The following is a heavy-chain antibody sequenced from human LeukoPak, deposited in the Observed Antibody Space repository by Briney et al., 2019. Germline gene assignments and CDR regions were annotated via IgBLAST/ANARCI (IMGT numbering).Heavy chain of an antibody. Sequence: TGGSLRLSCAASGFTFINSAMSWVRQAPGKGLEWVSAISGSGGSTYSADSVKGRFTISRDNSKNTLYLQMNSLRAEDTAVYYCATVGYSSWYTFDYWGQGTLVTVSS. D-gene: IGHD6-13*01. CDR2: ISGSGGST. CDR3: ATVGYSSWYTFDY. J-gene: IGHJ4*02. V-gene: IGHV3-23*01. CDR1: GFTFINSA.